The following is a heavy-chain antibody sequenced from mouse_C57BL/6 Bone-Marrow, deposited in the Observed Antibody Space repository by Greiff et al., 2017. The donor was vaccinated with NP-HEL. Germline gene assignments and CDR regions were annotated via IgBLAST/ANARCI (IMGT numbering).Heavy chain of an antibody. J-gene: IGHJ3*01. CDR1: GYTFTSYW. Sequence: QVQLQQPGAELVKPGASVKLSCKASGYTFTSYWMHWVKQRPGQGLEWIGMIHPNSGSTNYNEKFKSKATLTVDKSSSTAYMQLSSLTSEDSAVYYCARDGTAQAFAYWGQGTLVTDSA. D-gene: IGHD3-2*02. V-gene: IGHV1-64*01. CDR3: ARDGTAQAFAY. CDR2: IHPNSGST.